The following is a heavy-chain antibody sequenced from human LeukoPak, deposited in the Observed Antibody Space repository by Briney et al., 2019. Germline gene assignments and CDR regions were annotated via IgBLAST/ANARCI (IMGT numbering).Heavy chain of an antibody. CDR3: ARDSVLDY. CDR2: ISSSGSAI. J-gene: IGHJ4*02. D-gene: IGHD2-8*02. CDR1: GFTFSSHS. V-gene: IGHV3-48*02. Sequence: PGGSLRLSCAASGFTFSSHSMNWVRQAPGKGLEWVSYISSSGSAIDYADSVKGRFTISRDNAKNLLYLQMNSLRDEDTAVYYCARDSVLDYWGQGTLVTVSS.